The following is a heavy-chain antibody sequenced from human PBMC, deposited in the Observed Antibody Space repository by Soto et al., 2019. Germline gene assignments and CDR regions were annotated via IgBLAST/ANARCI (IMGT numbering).Heavy chain of an antibody. CDR2: TYYRSKWYN. J-gene: IGHJ6*02. V-gene: IGHV6-1*01. CDR3: ARGVQLPYYYYYGMDV. CDR1: GDSVSINSAA. Sequence: SQTLSLTCAISGDSVSINSAAWNCIRHSPSRVLEWLGSTYYRSKWYNDYAVSVKSRITINPDTSKNQFSLQLNSVTPEDTAVYYCARGVQLPYYYYYGMDVWGQGTTVTVSS. D-gene: IGHD1-1*01.